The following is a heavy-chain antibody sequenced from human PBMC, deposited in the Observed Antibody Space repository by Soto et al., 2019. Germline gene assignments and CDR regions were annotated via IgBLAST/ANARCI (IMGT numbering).Heavy chain of an antibody. CDR2: IYYSGST. Sequence: SETLSLTCTVSGGSISSYYWSWIRQPPGKGLEWIGFIYYSGSTNYNPSLKSRVTISVETSKNQFSRKLSSVTAADTAVYYCARHGIAARPWWFDPWGQGTLVTVSS. CDR1: GGSISSYY. V-gene: IGHV4-59*08. D-gene: IGHD6-6*01. J-gene: IGHJ5*02. CDR3: ARHGIAARPWWFDP.